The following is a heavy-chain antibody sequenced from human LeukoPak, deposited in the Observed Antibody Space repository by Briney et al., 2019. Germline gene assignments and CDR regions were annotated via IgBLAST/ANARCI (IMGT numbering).Heavy chain of an antibody. CDR1: GFTFSNYG. V-gene: IGHV3-33*06. J-gene: IGHJ5*02. D-gene: IGHD2-2*01. Sequence: GGSLRLPCAASGFTFSNYGMHWVRQAPGKGLEWVAVICYDGSNKYYADSVKGRFTISRDNSKNTLYLQMNSLRAEDTAVYYCAKEYCSSTSCPNWFDPWGQGTLVTVSS. CDR2: ICYDGSNK. CDR3: AKEYCSSTSCPNWFDP.